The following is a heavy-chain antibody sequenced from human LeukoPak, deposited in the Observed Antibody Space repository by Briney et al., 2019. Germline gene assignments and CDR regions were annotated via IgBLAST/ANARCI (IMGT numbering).Heavy chain of an antibody. CDR1: GYTFTGYY. CDR2: INPSGGST. D-gene: IGHD3-3*01. J-gene: IGHJ4*02. V-gene: IGHV1-46*01. CDR3: ARFDFWSGDGY. Sequence: ASVKVSCKASGYTFTGYYVHWVRQAPGQGLEWMGIINPSGGSTSYAQKFQGRVTMTRDTSASTVYMELSSLRSEDTAVYYCARFDFWSGDGYWGQGTLVTVSS.